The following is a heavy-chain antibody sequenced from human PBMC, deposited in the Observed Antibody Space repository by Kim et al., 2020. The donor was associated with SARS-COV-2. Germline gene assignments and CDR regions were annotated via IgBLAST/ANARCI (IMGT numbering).Heavy chain of an antibody. J-gene: IGHJ6*02. CDR1: GFTFSDYY. CDR2: ISSSSSYT. Sequence: GGSLRLSCAASGFTFSDYYMSWIRQAPGKGLEWVSYISSSSSYTNYADSVKGRFTISRDNAKNSLYLQMNSLRAEDTAVYYCARAQFTWRGPGDARRYYYYYGMDVWGQGTTVTVSS. D-gene: IGHD3-3*01. CDR3: ARAQFTWRGPGDARRYYYYYGMDV. V-gene: IGHV3-11*05.